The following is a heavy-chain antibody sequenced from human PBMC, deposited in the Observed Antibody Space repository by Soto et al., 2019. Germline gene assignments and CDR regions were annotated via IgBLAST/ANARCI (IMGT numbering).Heavy chain of an antibody. V-gene: IGHV1-46*01. D-gene: IGHD6-13*01. CDR1: GYTFTSYY. Sequence: QVQLVQSGAEVKKPGASVKVSCKASGYTFTSYYMHWVRQAPGQGLEWMGIINPSGGSTSYAQKFQGXXTXTXXTSTSTVYMELSSLRSEDTAVYYCAREEGIAGCDYWGQGTLVTVSS. CDR3: AREEGIAGCDY. CDR2: INPSGGST. J-gene: IGHJ4*02.